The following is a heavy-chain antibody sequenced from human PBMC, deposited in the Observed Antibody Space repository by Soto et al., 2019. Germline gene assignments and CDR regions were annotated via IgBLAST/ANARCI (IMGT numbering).Heavy chain of an antibody. CDR3: ARGMTTMTDD. CDR2: IYYSGST. V-gene: IGHV4-39*01. D-gene: IGHD3-22*01. CDR1: GGSISSSSYY. Sequence: SETLSLTCTVSGGSISSSSYYWGWIRQPPGKGLEWIGSIYYSGSTYYNPSLKSRVTISVDTSKNQFSLKLSSVTAADTAVYYCARGMTTMTDDWGQGTLVNVAS. J-gene: IGHJ4*02.